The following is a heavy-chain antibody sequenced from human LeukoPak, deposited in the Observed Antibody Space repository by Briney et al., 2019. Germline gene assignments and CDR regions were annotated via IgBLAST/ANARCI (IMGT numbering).Heavy chain of an antibody. Sequence: SGTLSHTCAVYGGSFSGYYWSWIRQPPGKGLEWIGEINHSGSTNYNPSLKSRVTISVDTSKNQFSLKLSSVTAADTAVYYCARGHYDFWSGQYYFDYWGQGTLVTVSS. CDR1: GGSFSGYY. V-gene: IGHV4-34*01. D-gene: IGHD3-3*01. CDR3: ARGHYDFWSGQYYFDY. CDR2: INHSGST. J-gene: IGHJ4*02.